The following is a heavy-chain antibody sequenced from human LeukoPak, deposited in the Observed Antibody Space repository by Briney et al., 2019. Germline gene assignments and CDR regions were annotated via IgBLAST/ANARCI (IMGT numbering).Heavy chain of an antibody. CDR3: AREYSSSTGKASDY. CDR1: GFTFSTYS. Sequence: GGSLRLSCAASGFTFSTYSMNWVRQAPGKGLEWVSYISSSSSTIYYADSVKGRFTISRDNAKNSLYLQMNSLRAEDTAVYYCAREYSSSTGKASDYWGQGTLVTVSS. V-gene: IGHV3-48*01. D-gene: IGHD6-6*01. J-gene: IGHJ4*02. CDR2: ISSSSSTI.